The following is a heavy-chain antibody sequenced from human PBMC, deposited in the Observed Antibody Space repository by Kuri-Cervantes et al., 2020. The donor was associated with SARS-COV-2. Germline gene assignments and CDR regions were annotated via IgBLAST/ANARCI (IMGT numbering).Heavy chain of an antibody. CDR2: ISWNRGSI. V-gene: IGHV3-9*01. CDR1: VFTFDDYA. J-gene: IGHJ6*03. CDR3: ARDTRYYDFWSGYVSSENFSRSTYYYYMDV. D-gene: IGHD3-3*01. Sequence: GGSLRLSCAASVFTFDDYAMHWVRQATGKGLEWVSGISWNRGSIGYADSVKGRFTISRDNSQNTLYLQMNSLRAEDTAVYYCARDTRYYDFWSGYVSSENFSRSTYYYYMDVWGKGTTVTVSS.